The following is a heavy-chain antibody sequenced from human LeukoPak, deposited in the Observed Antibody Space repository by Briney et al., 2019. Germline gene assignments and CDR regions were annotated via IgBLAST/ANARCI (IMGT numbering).Heavy chain of an antibody. CDR2: FDPEDGET. V-gene: IGHV1-24*01. D-gene: IGHD3-3*01. CDR1: GYTLTELS. CDR3: ATVQITYYDSWSGYQFDY. J-gene: IGHJ4*02. Sequence: ASVKVSCKVSGYTLTELSMHWVRQAPGKGLEWMGGFDPEDGETIYAQKFQGRVTMTEDTSTDTAYMELSSLRSEDTAVYYCATVQITYYDSWSGYQFDYWGQGTLVTVSS.